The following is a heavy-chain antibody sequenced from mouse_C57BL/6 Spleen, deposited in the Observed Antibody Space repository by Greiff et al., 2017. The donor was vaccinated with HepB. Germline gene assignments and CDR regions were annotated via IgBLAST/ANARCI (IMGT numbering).Heavy chain of an antibody. V-gene: IGHV1-82*01. J-gene: IGHJ3*01. CDR2: IYPGDGDT. Sequence: QVQLQQSGPELVKPGASVKISCKASGYAFSSSWMNWVKQRPGKGLEWIGRIYPGDGDTNYNGKFKGKATLTADKSSSTAYMQLSSLTSEDSAVYFCARPMGYDWFAYWGQGTLVTVSA. CDR1: GYAFSSSW. D-gene: IGHD2-2*01. CDR3: ARPMGYDWFAY.